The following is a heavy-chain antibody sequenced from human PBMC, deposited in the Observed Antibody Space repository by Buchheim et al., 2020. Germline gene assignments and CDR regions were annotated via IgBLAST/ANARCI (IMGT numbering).Heavy chain of an antibody. D-gene: IGHD3-10*01. CDR2: IKPDGSDK. V-gene: IGHV3-7*01. CDR1: GFTFRNSW. J-gene: IGHJ4*02. CDR3: AREDYFHFEY. Sequence: EVQLVESGGDLVQPGGSLRLSCGASGFTFRNSWMGWVRQSPGKRLEWVATIKPDGSDKYSVDSVQGRFTFSRDNAKNSLYLQFNSLRAEDTAVYCCAREDYFHFEYWGRGTL.